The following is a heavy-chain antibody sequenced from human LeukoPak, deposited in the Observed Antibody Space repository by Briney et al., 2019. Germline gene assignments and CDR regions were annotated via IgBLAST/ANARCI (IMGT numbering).Heavy chain of an antibody. V-gene: IGHV1-69*13. CDR2: IIPIFGTA. CDR3: ARWGVDAFDI. CDR1: GGTFSSYA. D-gene: IGHD3-16*01. Sequence: ASVKVSCKASGGTFSSYAISWVRQAPGQGLEWMGGIIPIFGTANYAQKFQGRVTITADESTSTAYMELSSLRSEDTAVYYCARWGVDAFDIWGQGTMVTVSS. J-gene: IGHJ3*02.